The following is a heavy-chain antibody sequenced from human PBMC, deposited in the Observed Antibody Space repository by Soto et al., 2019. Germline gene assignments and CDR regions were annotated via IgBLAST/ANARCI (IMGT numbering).Heavy chain of an antibody. Sequence: GGSLRLSCAASGFPFNSYAMNWVRQAPGKGLAWVSAIGTDGNTYYANSVKGRFTISRDNSRTTLYLQMNSLRVEDTARYYCVRKYPGTRPFDYWGQGTLVTVSS. V-gene: IGHV3-23*01. CDR3: VRKYPGTRPFDY. CDR1: GFPFNSYA. CDR2: IGTDGNT. J-gene: IGHJ4*01. D-gene: IGHD2-2*01.